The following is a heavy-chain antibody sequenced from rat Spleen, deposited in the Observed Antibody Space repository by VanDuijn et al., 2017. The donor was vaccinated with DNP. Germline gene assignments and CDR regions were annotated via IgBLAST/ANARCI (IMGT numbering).Heavy chain of an antibody. V-gene: IGHV3-1*01. Sequence: EVQLQESGSGLVKPSQSLSLTCSVAGYSITSNYWGWIRKFPGNKMEYIGHISYSGSTNYNPSLKSRISITRDTSKNHFFLHLNSVTTEVTATYYCARWTRYFDYWGQGVMVTVSS. CDR1: GYSITSNY. D-gene: IGHD1-7*01. CDR3: ARWTRYFDY. CDR2: ISYSGST. J-gene: IGHJ2*01.